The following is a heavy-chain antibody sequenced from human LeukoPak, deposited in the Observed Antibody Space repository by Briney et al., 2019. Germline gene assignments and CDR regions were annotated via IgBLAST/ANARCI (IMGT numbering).Heavy chain of an antibody. J-gene: IGHJ4*02. Sequence: GGSLRLSCAASGFTFSNYAVNWVRQAPGKGLEWVSTITGSGGSTFYADSVKGRFTISRDNSMDTLYLQMSSLRAEDTAVYYCAKFRTDYCSSTSCPTPIFDYWGQGTLVTVSS. V-gene: IGHV3-23*01. D-gene: IGHD2-2*01. CDR3: AKFRTDYCSSTSCPTPIFDY. CDR2: ITGSGGST. CDR1: GFTFSNYA.